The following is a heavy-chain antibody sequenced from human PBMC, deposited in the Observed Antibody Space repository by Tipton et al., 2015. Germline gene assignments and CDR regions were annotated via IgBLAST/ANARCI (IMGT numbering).Heavy chain of an antibody. CDR2: IDWNGGRT. J-gene: IGHJ4*02. D-gene: IGHD6-13*01. CDR1: GFTFDDYG. V-gene: IGHV3-20*04. Sequence: SLRLSCAASGFTFDDYGMTWVRQVPGKGLEWVDGIDWNGGRTGYADSVKGRFIISRDNAQHYLFLQMNSLTAEDTVLYYCAREGSSWYFGVYWGQGTLVSVSS. CDR3: AREGSSWYFGVY.